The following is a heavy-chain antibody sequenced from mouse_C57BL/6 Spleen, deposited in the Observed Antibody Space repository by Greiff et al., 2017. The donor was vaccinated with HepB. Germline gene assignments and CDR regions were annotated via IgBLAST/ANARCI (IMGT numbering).Heavy chain of an antibody. CDR3: AIRYYGSSWYFDY. Sequence: VQLQQSGAELVKPGASVKLSCKASGYTFTSYRMQWVKQRPGQGLEWIGEIDPSDSYTNYNQKFKGKATLTVDTSSSTAYMQLSSLTSEDSAVYYCAIRYYGSSWYFDYWGQGTTLTVSS. CDR2: IDPSDSYT. V-gene: IGHV1-50*01. CDR1: GYTFTSYR. J-gene: IGHJ2*01. D-gene: IGHD1-1*01.